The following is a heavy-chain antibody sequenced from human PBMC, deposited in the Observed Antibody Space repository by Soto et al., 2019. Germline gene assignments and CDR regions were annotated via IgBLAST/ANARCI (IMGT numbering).Heavy chain of an antibody. Sequence: GASVKVSCKATGYTFTSYGISWVRQAPGQGLEWMGWISAYNGNTNYAQKLQGRVTMTTDTSTSTAYMELRSLRSDDTAVYYCARYIMITFGGVIVNPTYYFDYWGQGTLVTVSS. CDR2: ISAYNGNT. J-gene: IGHJ4*02. CDR1: GYTFTSYG. D-gene: IGHD3-16*02. CDR3: ARYIMITFGGVIVNPTYYFDY. V-gene: IGHV1-18*01.